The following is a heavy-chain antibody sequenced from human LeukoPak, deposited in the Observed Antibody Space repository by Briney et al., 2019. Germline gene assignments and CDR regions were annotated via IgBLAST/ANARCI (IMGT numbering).Heavy chain of an antibody. J-gene: IGHJ5*01. Sequence: PGGSLRLSCAASGFTFSSYAMSWVRQAPGKGLEWVSAISGSGGSTYYADSVKGRFTISRDNSKDTVNLQMKSLRVEDTAVYYCVKGPHILVVPAIRNWIDSWGQGTQVTVSS. CDR3: VKGPHILVVPAIRNWIDS. CDR1: GFTFSSYA. V-gene: IGHV3-23*01. CDR2: ISGSGGST. D-gene: IGHD2-2*01.